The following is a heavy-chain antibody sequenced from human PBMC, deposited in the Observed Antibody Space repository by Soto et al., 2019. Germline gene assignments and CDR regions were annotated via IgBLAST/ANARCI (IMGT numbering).Heavy chain of an antibody. CDR3: ARVMSTFGGVIASTRSPFDY. CDR1: GYTFTGYY. V-gene: IGHV1-2*02. Sequence: QVQLVQSGAEVKKPGASVKVSCKASGYTFTGYYMHWVRQAPGQGLEWMGWINPNSGGTNYAQKFQGRVTMTRDTSISTAYMELSRLRSDDTAVYYCARVMSTFGGVIASTRSPFDYWGQGTLVTVSS. CDR2: INPNSGGT. J-gene: IGHJ4*02. D-gene: IGHD3-16*02.